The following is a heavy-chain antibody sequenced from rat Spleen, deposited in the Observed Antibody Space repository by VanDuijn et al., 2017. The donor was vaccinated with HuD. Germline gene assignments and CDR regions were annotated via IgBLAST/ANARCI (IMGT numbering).Heavy chain of an antibody. Sequence: EVQLVESGGGLVQPGGSLKLSCAASGFTFSDYYMAWVRQAPKKGLEWVASISFDGGDIYYRDSVKGRFTISRDNAKNSLYLQRDSLRSEDTATYYCTTTRNWDWGQGVMVTVSS. CDR3: TTTRNWD. CDR2: ISFDGGDI. J-gene: IGHJ2*01. D-gene: IGHD5-1*01. V-gene: IGHV5-20*01. CDR1: GFTFSDYY.